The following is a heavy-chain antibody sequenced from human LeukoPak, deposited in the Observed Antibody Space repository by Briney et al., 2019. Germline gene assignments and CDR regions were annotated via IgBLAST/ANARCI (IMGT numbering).Heavy chain of an antibody. CDR1: GYTFTSYG. J-gene: IGHJ6*03. D-gene: IGHD3-16*01. CDR3: ARRYVYYYYYMDV. V-gene: IGHV1-18*01. CDR2: ISAYNGNT. Sequence: ASVKVSCKASGYTFTSYGISWVRQAPGQGLEWMGWISAYNGNTNYAQKLQGRVTMTRNTSISTAYMELSSLRSEDTAVYYCARRYVYYYYYMDVWGKGTTVTISS.